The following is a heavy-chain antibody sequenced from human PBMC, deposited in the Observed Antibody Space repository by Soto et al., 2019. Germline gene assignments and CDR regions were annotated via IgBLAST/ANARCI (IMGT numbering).Heavy chain of an antibody. CDR2: IDPSDSYT. Sequence: GESLKISCKGSGYSFTSYWISWVRQMPGKGLEWMGRIDPSDSYTNYSPSFQGHVTISTDKSISTAYLQWSSLKASDTAMYYCARQEWEPGNRFDPWGQGTLVTVSS. D-gene: IGHD1-26*01. CDR3: ARQEWEPGNRFDP. J-gene: IGHJ5*02. CDR1: GYSFTSYW. V-gene: IGHV5-10-1*01.